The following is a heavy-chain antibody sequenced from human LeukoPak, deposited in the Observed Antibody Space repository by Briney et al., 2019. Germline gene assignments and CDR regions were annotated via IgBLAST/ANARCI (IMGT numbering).Heavy chain of an antibody. D-gene: IGHD5-24*01. CDR1: AFTFSIYG. Sequence: PWGTLRLSCAASAFTFSIYGMNWVRQSPGKGLEWVSGIGGSGDRTYYADSVKGRFSISRDNSKNTLYLQINSLRVEDTAVYYCAKDTRMASFEHWGRGTQVTVSS. J-gene: IGHJ4*02. CDR2: IGGSGDRT. CDR3: AKDTRMASFEH. V-gene: IGHV3-23*01.